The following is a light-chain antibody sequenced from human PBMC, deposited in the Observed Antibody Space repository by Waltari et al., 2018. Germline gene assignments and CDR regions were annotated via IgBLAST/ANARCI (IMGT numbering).Light chain of an antibody. V-gene: IGKV1-39*01. J-gene: IGKJ1*01. CDR1: QSIGSY. Sequence: DIQMTQSPASLSASVGDRVTISCRASQSIGSYLYWYQQQQGKLPILLIFAASSLESGVPTRFSGSGSRAVITITIRSLTSEYFATYYCQQGFSVPWTFGQGTKVEIK. CDR3: QQGFSVPWT. CDR2: AAS.